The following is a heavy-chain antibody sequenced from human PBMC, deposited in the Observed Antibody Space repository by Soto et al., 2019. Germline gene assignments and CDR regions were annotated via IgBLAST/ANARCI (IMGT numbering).Heavy chain of an antibody. D-gene: IGHD4-4*01. CDR3: ARDRQIDYSNYVQGMDV. Sequence: PSETLSLTCTVSGGSISSGGYYWSWIRQHPGKGLEWIGYIYYSGSTYYNPSLKSRVTISVDTSKNQFSLKLSSVPAADTAVYYCARDRQIDYSNYVQGMDVWGQGTTVTVSS. CDR2: IYYSGST. CDR1: GGSISSGGYY. J-gene: IGHJ6*02. V-gene: IGHV4-31*03.